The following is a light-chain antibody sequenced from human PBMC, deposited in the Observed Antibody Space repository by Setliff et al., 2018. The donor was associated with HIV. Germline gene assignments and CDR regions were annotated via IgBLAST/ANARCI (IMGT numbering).Light chain of an antibody. CDR3: SSYAGSNNV. Sequence: QSALAQPASVSGSPGQSITISCTGTSSDVGSFSHVSWYQQHPGKAPKLMIYEVNKRPSGVPDRFSGSKSGNTASLTVSGLQAEDEADYYCSSYAGSNNVFGTGTKVTV. J-gene: IGLJ1*01. V-gene: IGLV2-8*01. CDR2: EVN. CDR1: SSDVGSFSH.